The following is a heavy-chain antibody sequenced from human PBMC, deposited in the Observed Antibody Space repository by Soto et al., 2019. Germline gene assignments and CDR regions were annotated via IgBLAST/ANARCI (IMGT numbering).Heavy chain of an antibody. CDR3: ARSLPGTYGAFDL. CDR1: EFTFRSYW. Sequence: EVQLVDSGGGLVQPGGSLRLSCAASEFTFRSYWMPWVRQSPGKGLVWVSRISGDGSSTTYADSVRGRFTISRDNAKNTVYLQMDSMRAEDTAAYYCARSLPGTYGAFDLWGQGTMVTVSS. J-gene: IGHJ3*01. D-gene: IGHD1-7*01. V-gene: IGHV3-74*01. CDR2: ISGDGSST.